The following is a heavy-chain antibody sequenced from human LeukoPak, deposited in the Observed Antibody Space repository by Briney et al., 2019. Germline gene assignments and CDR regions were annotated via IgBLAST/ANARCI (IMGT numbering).Heavy chain of an antibody. CDR2: IYSGGST. CDR3: AGGVNIAAAGTGNY. CDR1: GFTVSSNY. D-gene: IGHD6-13*01. Sequence: GGSPRLSCAASGFTVSSNYMSWVRQAPGKGLEWVSVIYSGGSTYYADSVKGRFTISRDNSKNTLYLQMNSLRAEDTAVYYCAGGVNIAAAGTGNYWGQGTLVTVSS. V-gene: IGHV3-53*01. J-gene: IGHJ4*02.